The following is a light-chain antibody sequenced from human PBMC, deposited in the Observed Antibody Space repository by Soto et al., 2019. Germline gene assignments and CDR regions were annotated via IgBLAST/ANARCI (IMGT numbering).Light chain of an antibody. V-gene: IGKV1-8*01. J-gene: IGKJ4*01. CDR3: QHYYSYPRT. Sequence: AIRMTQSTSSFSASTGDRVTITCRASQGISSYLAWYQQKPGKAPKLLIYAASTLQSGVPSRFSGSGSGTDFTLTISCLQSEDFATYYCQHYYSYPRTFGGGTKVEIK. CDR2: AAS. CDR1: QGISSY.